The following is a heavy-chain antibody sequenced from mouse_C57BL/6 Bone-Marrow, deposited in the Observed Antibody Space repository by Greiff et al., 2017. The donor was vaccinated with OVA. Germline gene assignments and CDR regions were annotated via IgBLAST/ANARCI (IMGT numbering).Heavy chain of an antibody. Sequence: EVQLQQSGPVLVKPGASVKMSCKASGYTFTDYYMNWVKQSHGKSLEWIGVINPYNGGTSYNQKCKGKATLTVDKSSSTAYMELNSLTSEDSAVYYCARGHYYGSRKGYFDVWGTGTTVTVSS. J-gene: IGHJ1*03. CDR2: INPYNGGT. CDR3: ARGHYYGSRKGYFDV. V-gene: IGHV1-19*01. CDR1: GYTFTDYY. D-gene: IGHD1-1*01.